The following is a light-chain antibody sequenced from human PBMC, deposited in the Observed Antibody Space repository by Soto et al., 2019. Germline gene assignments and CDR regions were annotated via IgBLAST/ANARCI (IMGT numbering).Light chain of an antibody. CDR2: EVS. CDR1: SSDVGGYDY. Sequence: QYVLPQHASVSGSPGQSITISCTGTSSDVGGYDYVSWYQLHPGKAPKPMIFEVSNQPSGVSYRFSGSKSGNTASLPIPGPQAEDEANYFCSSYAISTAYLFGTGTKVTVL. CDR3: SSYAISTAYL. V-gene: IGLV2-14*01. J-gene: IGLJ1*01.